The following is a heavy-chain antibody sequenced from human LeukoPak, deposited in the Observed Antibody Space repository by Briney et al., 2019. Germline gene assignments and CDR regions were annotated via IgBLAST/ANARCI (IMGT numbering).Heavy chain of an antibody. D-gene: IGHD6-19*01. CDR1: GGSISSSSYY. CDR3: AKRQWPTNWFDP. V-gene: IGHV4-39*07. J-gene: IGHJ5*02. CDR2: IYYSGST. Sequence: KPSETLSLTCTVSGGSISSSSYYWGWIRQPPGKGLEWIGSIYYSGSTYYNPSLKSRVTISVDTSKNQFSLKLSSVTAADTAVYYCAKRQWPTNWFDPWGQGTLVTVSS.